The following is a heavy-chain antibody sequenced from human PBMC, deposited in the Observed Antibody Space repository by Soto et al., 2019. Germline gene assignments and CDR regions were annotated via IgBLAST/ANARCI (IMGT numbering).Heavy chain of an antibody. J-gene: IGHJ5*02. V-gene: IGHV4-30-2*01. CDR2: IYHSGSN. CDR3: AREVLLWFGDKNWFDP. Sequence: SETLSLTCAVSGGSISSGGYSWIWIRQPPGKGLEWIGYIYHSGSNYYNPSLKSRVTISVDRSKNQFSLKLSSVTAADTAVYYCAREVLLWFGDKNWFDPWGQGTLVTVSS. D-gene: IGHD3-10*01. CDR1: GGSISSGGYS.